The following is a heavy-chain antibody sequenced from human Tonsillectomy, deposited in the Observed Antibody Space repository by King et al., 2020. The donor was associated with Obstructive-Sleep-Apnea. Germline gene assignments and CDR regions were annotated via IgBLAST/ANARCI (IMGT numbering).Heavy chain of an antibody. CDR1: GGSISTSQW. CDR2: VFHTRSP. Sequence: VQLQESGPGLVEPSGTLSLTCTVSGGSISTSQWWTWVRQCPGKGLEWLGEVFHTRSPASESSLKSRVTVTLVKSKNQFFLKLSSVTAADSAGYYCARRVIRASGGGFDVWGQGTTVAVSS. J-gene: IGHJ6*02. D-gene: IGHD3-16*01. V-gene: IGHV4-4*02. CDR3: ARRVIRASGGGFDV.